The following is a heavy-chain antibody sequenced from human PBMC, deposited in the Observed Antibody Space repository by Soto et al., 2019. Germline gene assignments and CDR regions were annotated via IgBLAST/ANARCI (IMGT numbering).Heavy chain of an antibody. V-gene: IGHV3-48*03. J-gene: IGHJ4*02. CDR1: GFTFSYYE. CDR3: ARDIFDN. CDR2: ITSSGDRT. Sequence: EVHLVESGGGLVQPGGSLRLSCAASGFTFSYYEMNWVRQAPGKGLEWISYITSSGDRTKYADSVRGRFTISRDNSKNSLYLQMTSLSADDTGLYYCARDIFDNWGQGILVTVSS.